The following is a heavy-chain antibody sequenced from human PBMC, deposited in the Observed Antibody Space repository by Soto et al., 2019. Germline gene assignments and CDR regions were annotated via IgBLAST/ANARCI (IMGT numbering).Heavy chain of an antibody. V-gene: IGHV3-33*01. CDR3: AREEAIVVVPAALDV. CDR2: IWYDGSNK. J-gene: IGHJ6*04. CDR1: GFTFSSYG. Sequence: GGSLRLSCAASGFTFSSYGMHWVRQAPGKGLEWVAVIWYDGSNKYYADSVKGRFTISRDNSKNTLYLQMNSLRAEDTAVYYCAREEAIVVVPAALDVWGKGTTVTVSS. D-gene: IGHD2-2*01.